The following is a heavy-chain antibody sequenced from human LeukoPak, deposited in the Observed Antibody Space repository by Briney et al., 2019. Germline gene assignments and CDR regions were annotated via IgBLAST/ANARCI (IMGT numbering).Heavy chain of an antibody. J-gene: IGHJ4*02. CDR3: ARYLSSGLDY. Sequence: SESLSLTCTVSAGSISSYYRSWIRQPPGKGMDWIGNIYYSGSTSYNPSLKSRVTMSVGTAKNQFSLKWISVTAADTAVYYCARYLSSGLDYWGQGTLVTVSS. CDR2: IYYSGST. CDR1: AGSISSYY. V-gene: IGHV4-59*01. D-gene: IGHD3-10*01.